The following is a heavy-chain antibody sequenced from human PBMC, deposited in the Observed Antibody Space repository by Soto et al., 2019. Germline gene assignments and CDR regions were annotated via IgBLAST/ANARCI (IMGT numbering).Heavy chain of an antibody. D-gene: IGHD5-12*01. J-gene: IGHJ3*02. Sequence: EVQLVESGGGVVRPGGTLRLSCAASGFTFDDYGMSWVRQAPGKGLEWVSGINWNGGSTGYADSVKGRFTISRDNAKNSLHLQMNSLSAEDTALYYCARVPPGGYSGYDSAFDIWGQGTMVTVSS. CDR2: INWNGGST. V-gene: IGHV3-20*04. CDR1: GFTFDDYG. CDR3: ARVPPGGYSGYDSAFDI.